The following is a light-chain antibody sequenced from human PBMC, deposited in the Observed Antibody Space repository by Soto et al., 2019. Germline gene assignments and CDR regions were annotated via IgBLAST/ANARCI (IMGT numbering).Light chain of an antibody. V-gene: IGKV3-20*01. CDR2: GTS. J-gene: IGKJ1*01. CDR1: QSVSSD. CDR3: QQYDSSPQT. Sequence: EIVLTQSPGTLSLSPGERATLSCRASQSVSSDLAWYQQKPGQAPRLLIYGTSSRATGIPGRFSGSGSGTDFTLSISRLEPEDCAVYYCQQYDSSPQTFGQGTRVEVK.